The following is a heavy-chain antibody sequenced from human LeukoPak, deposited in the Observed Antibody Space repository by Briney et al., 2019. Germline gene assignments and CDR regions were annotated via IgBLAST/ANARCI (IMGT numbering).Heavy chain of an antibody. CDR1: GFTFSSYA. CDR3: ARSRQEWSTSSAHYYYYYYMDV. Sequence: PGGSLRLSCAASGFTFSSYAMHWVRQAPGKGLEYVSAISSNGGSTYYANSVKGRFTIPRDNSKNTLYLQMGSLRAEDMAVYYCARSRQEWSTSSAHYYYYYYMDVWGKGTTVTVSS. D-gene: IGHD2-2*01. J-gene: IGHJ6*03. V-gene: IGHV3-64*01. CDR2: ISSNGGST.